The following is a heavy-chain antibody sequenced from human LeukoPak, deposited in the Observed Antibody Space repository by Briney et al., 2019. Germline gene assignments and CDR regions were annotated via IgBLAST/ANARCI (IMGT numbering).Heavy chain of an antibody. V-gene: IGHV3-66*01. CDR2: IHTGGTT. D-gene: IGHD3-22*01. J-gene: IGHJ4*02. CDR1: GIDISYHY. CDR3: ARGPYDSSGYRFDY. Sequence: GGSLRLSCVASGIDISYHYVGWVRQAPGKGLEWVSVIHTGGTTHYADSVKGRFTISKDNSNNTVYLQMNSVRVEDTAVYYCARGPYDSSGYRFDYWGQGTLVTVSS.